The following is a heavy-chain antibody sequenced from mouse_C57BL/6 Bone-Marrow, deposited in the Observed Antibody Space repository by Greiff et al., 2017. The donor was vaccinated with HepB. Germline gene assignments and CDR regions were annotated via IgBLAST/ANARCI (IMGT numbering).Heavy chain of an antibody. CDR1: GYTFTSYW. CDR2: IYPGSGST. J-gene: IGHJ4*01. D-gene: IGHD1-1*01. CDR3: LTTVVAEGYAMDY. Sequence: VQLQQPGAELVKPGASVKMSCKASGYTFTSYWITWVKQRPGQGLEWIGDIYPGSGSTNYNEKFKSKATLTVDTSSSTAYMQLSSLTSEDSAVYYCLTTVVAEGYAMDYWGQGTSVTVSS. V-gene: IGHV1-55*01.